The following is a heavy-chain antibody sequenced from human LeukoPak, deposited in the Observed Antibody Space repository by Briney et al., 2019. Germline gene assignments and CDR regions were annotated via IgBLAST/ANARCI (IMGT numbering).Heavy chain of an antibody. D-gene: IGHD1-7*01. J-gene: IGHJ6*03. CDR2: ISEGGSSE. V-gene: IGHV3-7*03. Sequence: GGSLRLSCAASGFSVRTTYMSWVRQAPGKGLEWVSNISEGGSSEYYVASVKGRFTISRDNSKNSLYLQMNSLRAEDTAVYYCAKRRGLELLYYYYMDVWGKGTTVTVSS. CDR1: GFSVRTTY. CDR3: AKRRGLELLYYYYMDV.